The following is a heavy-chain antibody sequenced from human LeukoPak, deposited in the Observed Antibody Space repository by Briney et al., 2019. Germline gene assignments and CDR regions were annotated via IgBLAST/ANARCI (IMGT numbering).Heavy chain of an antibody. CDR2: INPNSGGT. D-gene: IGHD6-6*01. J-gene: IGHJ5*02. CDR1: GYTFTGYY. CDR3: ARGPFAARPDWFDP. V-gene: IGHV1-2*02. Sequence: ASVKVSCKASGYTFTGYYMHWVRQAPGQGLEWMGWINPNSGGTNYAQKFQGRVTMTRDTSISTAYMELSRLRSDDTAVYYCARGPFAARPDWFDPWGQGTLVTVSS.